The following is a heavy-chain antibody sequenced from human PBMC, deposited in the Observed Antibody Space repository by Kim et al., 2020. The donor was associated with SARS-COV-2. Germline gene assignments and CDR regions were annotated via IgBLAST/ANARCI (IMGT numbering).Heavy chain of an antibody. CDR1: GFTFSSYG. CDR3: AKTRQMGWIQLWLGAFDY. CDR2: ISYDGSNK. Sequence: GGSLRLSCAASGFTFSSYGIHWVRQAPGKGLEWVAVISYDGSNKYYADSVKGRFTISRDNSKNTLYLQMNSLRAEDTAVYYCAKTRQMGWIQLWLGAFDYWGQGTLVTVSS. V-gene: IGHV3-30*18. D-gene: IGHD5-18*01. J-gene: IGHJ4*02.